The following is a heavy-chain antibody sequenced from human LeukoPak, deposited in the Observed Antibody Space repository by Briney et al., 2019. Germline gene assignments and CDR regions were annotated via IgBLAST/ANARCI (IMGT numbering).Heavy chain of an antibody. CDR2: INSDGSRI. Sequence: GGSLRLSLAASGFNAGAYWMHYVRQAPGKGLVWVSRINSDGSRIRYADFVKGRFTISRDNAKNTLYLQMNSLRAEDTAVYYCARALAVTNPSGYWDQGTLVTVSS. CDR1: GFNAGAYW. CDR3: ARALAVTNPSGY. V-gene: IGHV3-74*01. D-gene: IGHD6-19*01. J-gene: IGHJ4*02.